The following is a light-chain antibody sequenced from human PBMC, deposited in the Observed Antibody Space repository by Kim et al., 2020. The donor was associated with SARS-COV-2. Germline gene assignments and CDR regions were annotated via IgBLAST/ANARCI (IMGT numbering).Light chain of an antibody. CDR3: HQYHSLSS. J-gene: IGKJ1*01. Sequence: NQMTQSPSTLSASVGDRVTITCRASQSFSTWLAWYQQKPGKAPKLLIYKTSNLESGVPSRFSGSGSGTEFNLTISSLQPDDFATYFCHQYHSLSSFGQGTKVDIK. V-gene: IGKV1-5*03. CDR2: KTS. CDR1: QSFSTW.